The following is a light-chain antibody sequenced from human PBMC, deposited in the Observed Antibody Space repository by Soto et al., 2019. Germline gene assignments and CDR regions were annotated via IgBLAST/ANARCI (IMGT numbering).Light chain of an antibody. CDR1: NGIVAAYKY. Sequence: QSALTQPRSVSGSPGQSVTISCTGTNGIVAAYKYVSWYQQHPGKVPKLIMFDVSERPSGVPARFSGSRSGNTASLSISGLQAEDEADYYCSSYTSSSTLGVFGGGTKLTVL. CDR3: SSYTSSSTLGV. V-gene: IGLV2-11*01. J-gene: IGLJ2*01. CDR2: DVS.